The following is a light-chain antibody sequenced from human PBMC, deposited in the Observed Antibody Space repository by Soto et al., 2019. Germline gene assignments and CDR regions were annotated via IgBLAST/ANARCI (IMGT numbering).Light chain of an antibody. CDR1: QSISSW. V-gene: IGKV1-5*01. CDR3: QQYKSYS. CDR2: DAS. Sequence: DIQTTQSPSTLSASLGDRVTITCRASQSISSWLAWYQQKPGQAPKLLIYDASSLESGVPSRFSGSGSGTEFTLTISSLQPDAFATYHCQQYKSYSFGGGTKVEIK. J-gene: IGKJ4*01.